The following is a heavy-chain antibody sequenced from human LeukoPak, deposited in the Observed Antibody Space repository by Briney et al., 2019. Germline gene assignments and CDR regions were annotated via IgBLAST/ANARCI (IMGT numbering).Heavy chain of an antibody. J-gene: IGHJ6*02. CDR2: IYSGGST. V-gene: IGHV3-53*01. CDR1: GFTVSSDY. CDR3: ARGRPNGMDV. Sequence: PGGSLRLSCAASGFTVSSDYMNWVRQAPGKGLEWVSIIYSGGSTYYADSVKGRFTISRDHSKNTLYLQIKSLRAEGTAVYYCARGRPNGMDVWGQGTTVTVSS.